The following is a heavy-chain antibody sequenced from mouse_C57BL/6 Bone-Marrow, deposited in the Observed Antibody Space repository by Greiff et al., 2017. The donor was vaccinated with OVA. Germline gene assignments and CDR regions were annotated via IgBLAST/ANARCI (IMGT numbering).Heavy chain of an antibody. CDR2: ISSGSSTI. CDR1: GFTFSDYG. Sequence: EVKLMESGGGLVKPGGSLKLSCAASGFTFSDYGMHWVRQAPEKGLEWVAYISSGSSTIYYADTVKGRFTISRDNAKNTLFLQMTSLRSEDTAMYYCARGLLGFAYWGQGTLVTVSA. D-gene: IGHD2-1*01. CDR3: ARGLLGFAY. J-gene: IGHJ3*01. V-gene: IGHV5-17*01.